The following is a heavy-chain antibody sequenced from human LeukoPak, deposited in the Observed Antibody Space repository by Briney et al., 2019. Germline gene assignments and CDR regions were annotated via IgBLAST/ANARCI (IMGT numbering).Heavy chain of an antibody. V-gene: IGHV5-51*01. CDR1: GYSFTTHW. CDR3: ARHRINEYCGGDCYSEMDV. J-gene: IGHJ6*02. D-gene: IGHD2-21*02. Sequence: GESLKISCKGSGYSFTTHWIGWVRQLPGKGLEWMGIIYPGDSDTRYSPSFQGQVTISADKSISTAYLQWSSLNASDTAMYYCARHRINEYCGGDCYSEMDVWGQGTTVTVSS. CDR2: IYPGDSDT.